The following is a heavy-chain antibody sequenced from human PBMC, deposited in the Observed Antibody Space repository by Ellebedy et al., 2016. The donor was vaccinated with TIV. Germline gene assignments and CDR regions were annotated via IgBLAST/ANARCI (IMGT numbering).Heavy chain of an antibody. V-gene: IGHV4-39*01. CDR1: GGPISSSSYY. CDR2: IYYSGST. D-gene: IGHD6-13*01. J-gene: IGHJ5*02. Sequence: SETLSLXXTVSGGPISSSSYYWGWIRQPPGKGLEWIGSIYYSGSTYYNPSLKSRVTISVDTSKNQFSLKLSSVTAADTAVYYCARHHDFRIAAAADNWFDPWGQGTLVTVSS. CDR3: ARHHDFRIAAAADNWFDP.